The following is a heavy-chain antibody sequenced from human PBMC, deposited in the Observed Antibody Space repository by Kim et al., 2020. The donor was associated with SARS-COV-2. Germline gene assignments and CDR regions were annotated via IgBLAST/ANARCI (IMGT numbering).Heavy chain of an antibody. CDR2: IWYDGSNK. J-gene: IGHJ4*02. V-gene: IGHV3-33*01. CDR1: GFTFSSYG. Sequence: GGSLRLSCAASGFTFSSYGMHWVRQAPGKGLEWVAVIWYDGSNKYYADSVKGRFTISRDNSKNTLYLQMNSLRAEDTAVYYCARDRYYDYVWGSYRIQNFDYWGQGTLVTVSS. D-gene: IGHD3-16*02. CDR3: ARDRYYDYVWGSYRIQNFDY.